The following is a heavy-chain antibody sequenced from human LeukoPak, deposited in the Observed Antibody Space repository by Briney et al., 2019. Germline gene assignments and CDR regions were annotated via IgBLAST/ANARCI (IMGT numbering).Heavy chain of an antibody. CDR3: KYRYGYVDY. J-gene: IGHJ4*02. Sequence: AQTLSLTCTVSGGSISSGGYYWSWTRQPPGKGLEWIGEINHSGSTNDNPALKSRANISVDPSKNQFSLKLRSVNAADTAVYYCKYRYGYVDYWGQGTLVTVSS. CDR1: GGSISSGGYY. CDR2: INHSGST. D-gene: IGHD5-18*01. V-gene: IGHV4-30-2*01.